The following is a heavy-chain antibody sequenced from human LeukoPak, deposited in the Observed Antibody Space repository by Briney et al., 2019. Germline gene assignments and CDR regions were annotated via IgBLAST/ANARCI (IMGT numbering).Heavy chain of an antibody. CDR3: ARGPLAVAGNDY. D-gene: IGHD6-19*01. CDR2: IYSGGST. V-gene: IGHV3-66*01. J-gene: IGHJ4*02. CDR1: GFTVSSNY. Sequence: PGGSLRLSCAASGFTVSSNYMSWVRQAPGKGLEWVSVIYSGGSTYYAHSVKGRFTISRDNSENMLYLQMNSLRAEDTAVYYCARGPLAVAGNDYWGQGTLVTVSS.